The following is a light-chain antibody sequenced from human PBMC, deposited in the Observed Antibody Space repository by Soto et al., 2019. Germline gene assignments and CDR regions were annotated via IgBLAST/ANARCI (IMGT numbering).Light chain of an antibody. J-gene: IGKJ5*01. CDR1: QSLVHSDGIAY. CDR3: KQATTWLST. CDR2: KVS. Sequence: DVVMTQSALSLPVTLGQPASISCGSNQSLVHSDGIAYFSWFQQRPARSPRRLIYKVSNRDSGVQARFSGIRSGNDFALKISRVEAVDVGNYYCKQATTWLSTSGQGTRLQIK. V-gene: IGKV2-30*02.